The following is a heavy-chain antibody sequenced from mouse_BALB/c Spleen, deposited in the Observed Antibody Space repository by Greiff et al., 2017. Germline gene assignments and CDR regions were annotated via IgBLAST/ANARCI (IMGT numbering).Heavy chain of an antibody. CDR2: ISSGSSTI. Sequence: EVKLMESGGGLVQPGGSRKLSCAASGFTFSSFGMHWVRQAPEKGLEWVAYISSGSSTIYYADTVKGRFTISRDNPKNTLFLQLTSLRSEDTAMYYCARYHYRDGYFDYWGQGTTLTVSS. CDR3: ARYHYRDGYFDY. D-gene: IGHD2-14*01. V-gene: IGHV5-17*02. CDR1: GFTFSSFG. J-gene: IGHJ2*01.